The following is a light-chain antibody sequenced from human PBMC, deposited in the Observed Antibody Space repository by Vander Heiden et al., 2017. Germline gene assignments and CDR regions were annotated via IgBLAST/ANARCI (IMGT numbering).Light chain of an antibody. Sequence: SYELTQLSSVSWSPGQTASITCSGDKLGNKYVCWYQQKPGQSPVLVIYRDNKRPSGIPERFSGSNSGNTATLTISGTQAMDEADYYCQAWDSSVVFGGGTKLTVL. CDR2: RDN. V-gene: IGLV3-1*01. CDR3: QAWDSSVV. CDR1: KLGNKY. J-gene: IGLJ3*02.